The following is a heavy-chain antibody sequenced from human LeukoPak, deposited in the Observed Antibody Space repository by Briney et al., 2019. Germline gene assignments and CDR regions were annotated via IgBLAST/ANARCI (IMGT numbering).Heavy chain of an antibody. J-gene: IGHJ4*02. CDR2: IYHSGST. CDR1: GGSISSGGYS. D-gene: IGHD3-10*01. CDR3: ARGRLTYYYGSGVFDY. Sequence: SETLSLTCAVSGGSISSGGYSWSWIRQPPGKGLEWIGYIYHSGSTYYNPSLKSRVTISVDRSKNQFSLKLSSVTAADTAVYYCARGRLTYYYGSGVFDYWGQGTLVTVSS. V-gene: IGHV4-30-2*01.